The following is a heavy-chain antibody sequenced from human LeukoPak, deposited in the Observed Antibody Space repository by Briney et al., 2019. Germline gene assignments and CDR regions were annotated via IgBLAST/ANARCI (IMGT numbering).Heavy chain of an antibody. D-gene: IGHD5-24*01. CDR3: ARYSEMATYLDY. CDR2: INPSGGST. CDR1: GYTFTSYY. Sequence: ASVKVSCKASGYTFTSYYMHWVRQAPGQGLEWMGIINPSGGSTSYAQKFQGRVTITADKSTSTAYMELSSLRSEDTAVYYCARYSEMATYLDYWGQGTLVTVSS. V-gene: IGHV1-46*01. J-gene: IGHJ4*02.